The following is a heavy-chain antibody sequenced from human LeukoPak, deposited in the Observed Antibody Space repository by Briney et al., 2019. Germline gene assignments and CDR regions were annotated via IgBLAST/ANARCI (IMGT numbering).Heavy chain of an antibody. CDR3: ARVGGSYYVGSYFDY. CDR1: GFTFSSYA. Sequence: GSLRLSCAASGFTFSSYAMHWVRQAPGKGLEWVAVISYDGSNKYYADSVKGRFTISRDNSKNTLYLQMNSLRAEDTAVYYCARVGGSYYVGSYFDYWGQGTLVTVSS. D-gene: IGHD1-26*01. V-gene: IGHV3-30-3*01. CDR2: ISYDGSNK. J-gene: IGHJ4*02.